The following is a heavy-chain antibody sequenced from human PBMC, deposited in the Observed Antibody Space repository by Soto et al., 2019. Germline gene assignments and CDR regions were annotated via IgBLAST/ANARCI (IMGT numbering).Heavy chain of an antibody. Sequence: ASVKVSCKASGYTFTSYYMHWVRQAPGQGLEWMGIINPSGGSTSYAQKFQGRVTMTRDTSTSTVYMELSSLRSEDTAVYYCARDLSIPARPKGYYGMDVWGQGTTVTVS. CDR2: INPSGGST. D-gene: IGHD6-6*01. V-gene: IGHV1-46*01. CDR3: ARDLSIPARPKGYYGMDV. J-gene: IGHJ6*02. CDR1: GYTFTSYY.